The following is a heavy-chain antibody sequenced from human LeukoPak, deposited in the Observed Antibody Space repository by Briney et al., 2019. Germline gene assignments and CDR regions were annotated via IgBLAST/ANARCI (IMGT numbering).Heavy chain of an antibody. CDR1: GFTFSNAW. CDR2: IKSKTDGGTT. J-gene: IGHJ4*02. CDR3: AKAGHYYDSSGYSYFDY. V-gene: IGHV3-15*01. D-gene: IGHD3-22*01. Sequence: GGSLRLSCAASGFTFSNAWMSWVRQAPGKGLEWVGRIKSKTDGGTTDYAAPVKGRFTISRDDSKNTLYLQMNSLRAEDTAVYYCAKAGHYYDSSGYSYFDYWGQGTLVTVSS.